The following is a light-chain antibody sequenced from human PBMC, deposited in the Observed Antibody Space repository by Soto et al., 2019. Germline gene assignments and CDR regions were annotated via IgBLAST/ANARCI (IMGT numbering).Light chain of an antibody. CDR1: SGHSSYA. V-gene: IGLV4-69*01. CDR3: QTWATGIVV. CDR2: LNSDGSH. J-gene: IGLJ2*01. Sequence: QLVLTQSPSASASLGASVKLTCTLSSGHSSYAIAWHQQQPEKGPRYLMKLNSDGSHSKGDGIPDRFSGSSSGAERYLTISSLQSEDEADYYCQTWATGIVVFGGGTKVTVL.